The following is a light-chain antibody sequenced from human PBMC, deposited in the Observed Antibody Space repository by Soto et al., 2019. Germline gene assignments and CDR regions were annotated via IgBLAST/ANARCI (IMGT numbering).Light chain of an antibody. CDR2: AAA. J-gene: IGKJ5*01. Sequence: DIQMTQSPSSLSASIGDTITISCRASQNIERYLNWYQKKEGRAPQLLMFAAANLESGVQSRFRGSGSGTDFTLTIRSLQPEDFAVYYCKQYGSSPFAFGQGTRLEIK. CDR3: KQYGSSPFA. CDR1: QNIERY. V-gene: IGKV1-39*01.